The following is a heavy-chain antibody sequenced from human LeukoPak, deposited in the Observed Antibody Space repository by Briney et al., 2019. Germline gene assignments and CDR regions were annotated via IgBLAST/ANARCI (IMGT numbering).Heavy chain of an antibody. D-gene: IGHD6-19*01. CDR2: ISSSGSTI. J-gene: IGHJ4*02. CDR1: GFTFSDYY. V-gene: IGHV3-11*01. Sequence: GGSLRLSCAASGFTFSDYYMSWIRQAPGKGLEWVSYISSSGSTIYYADSVKGRFTISRDNAKNSLYLQRNSLRAEDTAVYYCASPDSVAGHNFDYWGQGTLVTVSS. CDR3: ASPDSVAGHNFDY.